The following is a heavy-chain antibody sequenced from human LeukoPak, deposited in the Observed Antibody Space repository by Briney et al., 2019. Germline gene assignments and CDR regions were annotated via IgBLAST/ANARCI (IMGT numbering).Heavy chain of an antibody. J-gene: IGHJ4*02. CDR3: AKQSSSDSSGSQIFDY. CDR1: GFTFDDYA. Sequence: GGSLRLSCAASGFTFDDYAMHWVRQAPGKGLEWVSGISWNSGSIGYADSVKGRFTISRDNAKNSLYLQMNSLRAEDTALYYCAKQSSSDSSGSQIFDYWGQGTLVTVSS. CDR2: ISWNSGSI. V-gene: IGHV3-9*01. D-gene: IGHD3-22*01.